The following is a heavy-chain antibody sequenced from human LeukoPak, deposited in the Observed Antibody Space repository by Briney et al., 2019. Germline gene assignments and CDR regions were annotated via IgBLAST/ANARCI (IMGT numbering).Heavy chain of an antibody. D-gene: IGHD6-13*01. J-gene: IGHJ3*02. CDR1: GGSFSGYY. CDR2: IYYSGST. V-gene: IGHV4-34*01. Sequence: SETLSLTCAVYGGSFSGYYWSWIRQPPGKGLEWIGSIYYSGSTYYNPSLKSRVTISVDTSKNQFSLKLSSVTAADTAVYYCARDSSYSSPNDAFDIWGQATMVAVSS. CDR3: ARDSSYSSPNDAFDI.